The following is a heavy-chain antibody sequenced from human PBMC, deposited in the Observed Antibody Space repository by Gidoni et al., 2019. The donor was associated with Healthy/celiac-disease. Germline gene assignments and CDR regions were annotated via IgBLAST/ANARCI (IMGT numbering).Heavy chain of an antibody. CDR2: IIPMLGTA. J-gene: IGHJ4*02. V-gene: IGHV1-69*01. CDR3: ARDMSGSYYMD. CDR1: GCTYSSYA. D-gene: IGHD1-26*01. Sequence: QVQLVQSGAEVKKPASSVKVSCKASGCTYSSYATRWVRQATGQRLEWMGGIIPMLGTANYAQKFQGRVTITADESTSTAYMELSSLRSEDTAVYYWARDMSGSYYMDGGQGTLVTVSS.